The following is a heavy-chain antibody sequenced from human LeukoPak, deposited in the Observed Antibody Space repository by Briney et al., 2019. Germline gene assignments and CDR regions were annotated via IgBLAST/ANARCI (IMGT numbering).Heavy chain of an antibody. CDR2: ISANTGST. D-gene: IGHD3-22*01. CDR1: GYTFTNNG. CDR3: AKPRNYYDNGGYYNYFDP. V-gene: IGHV1-18*01. Sequence: ASVKVSCKASGYTFTNNGLTWVRQAPGQGLEWMGWISANTGSTNYAQKFQGRVTMTTDTFTNTAYMELRSLRSDGTAVYYCAKPRNYYDNGGYYNYFDPWGQGTLVTVSS. J-gene: IGHJ5*02.